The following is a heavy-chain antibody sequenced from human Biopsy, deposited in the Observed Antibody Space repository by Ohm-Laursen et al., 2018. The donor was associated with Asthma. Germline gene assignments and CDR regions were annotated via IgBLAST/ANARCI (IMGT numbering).Heavy chain of an antibody. Sequence: VSSVKVSCKASGYTFINYAIHWVRQAPGQRLEWMGWINAGNGNTKYSQKFQGRVTITRDTSASTAYMDLSSLRSEDTAVYYCARTYYDFLTGQVKGGFDMWGQGTMVTVAS. CDR1: GYTFINYA. CDR2: INAGNGNT. V-gene: IGHV1-3*01. CDR3: ARTYYDFLTGQVKGGFDM. D-gene: IGHD3-9*01. J-gene: IGHJ3*02.